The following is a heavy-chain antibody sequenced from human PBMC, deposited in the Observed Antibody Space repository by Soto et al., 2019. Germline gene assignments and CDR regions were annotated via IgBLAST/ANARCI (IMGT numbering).Heavy chain of an antibody. CDR3: ARASDGYRSGWYVGYFDY. CDR1: GYTFTSYG. Sequence: QVQLVQSGAEVKKPGASVKVSCKASGYTFTSYGISWVRQAPGQGLEWMGWIRVYNGYTKYAQKFQGRVTMTTDTSTSTAYMELRSLISDDTAVYYCARASDGYRSGWYVGYFDYWGQGTLVTVSS. J-gene: IGHJ4*02. D-gene: IGHD6-19*01. V-gene: IGHV1-18*04. CDR2: IRVYNGYT.